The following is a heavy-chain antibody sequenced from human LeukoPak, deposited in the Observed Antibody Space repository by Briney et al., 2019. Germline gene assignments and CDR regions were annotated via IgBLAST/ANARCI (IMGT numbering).Heavy chain of an antibody. J-gene: IGHJ4*02. D-gene: IGHD1-26*01. CDR1: GFTFTSYS. V-gene: IGHV3-21*01. CDR3: ARDGQWDLTYYLDY. Sequence: PGGSLRLSCAGSGFTFTSYSLNWVRQAPGKGLDLVSCISSHGNYIYYADSVKGRFTVSRDDATNSVFLQMNSLRAEDTGIYYCARDGQWDLTYYLDYWGQGILVSVSS. CDR2: ISSHGNYI.